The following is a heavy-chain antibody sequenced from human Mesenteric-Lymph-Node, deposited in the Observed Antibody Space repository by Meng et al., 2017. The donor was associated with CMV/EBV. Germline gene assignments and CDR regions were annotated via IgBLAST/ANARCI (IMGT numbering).Heavy chain of an antibody. J-gene: IGHJ5*02. V-gene: IGHV3-74*01. CDR3: AKDSLGYSGYDPNFGR. D-gene: IGHD5-12*01. CDR1: GFTFSSYW. CDR2: INSDGSST. Sequence: GESLKISCAASGFTFSSYWMHWVRQAPGKGLVWVSRINSDGSSTSYADSVKGRFTISRDNAKNSLYLEMTNLRPEDTAIYYCAKDSLGYSGYDPNFGRWGQGTLVTVSS.